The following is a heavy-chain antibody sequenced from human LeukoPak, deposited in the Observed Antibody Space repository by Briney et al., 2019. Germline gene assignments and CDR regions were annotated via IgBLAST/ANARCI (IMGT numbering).Heavy chain of an antibody. V-gene: IGHV4-30-2*01. CDR2: IYHSGST. CDR3: ARGTWTSFDY. D-gene: IGHD1-1*01. J-gene: IGHJ4*02. CDR1: GGSISSGGYS. Sequence: SETLSLTCAVFGGSISSGGYSWSWIRQPPGKGLEWIGYIYHSGSTYYNPSLKSRVTISVDRSKNQFSLKLSSVTAADTAVYYCARGTWTSFDYWGQGTLVTVSS.